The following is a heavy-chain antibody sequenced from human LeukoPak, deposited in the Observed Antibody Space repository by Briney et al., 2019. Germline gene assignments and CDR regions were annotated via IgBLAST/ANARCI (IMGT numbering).Heavy chain of an antibody. V-gene: IGHV1-24*01. D-gene: IGHD6-19*01. CDR2: FDPEDGET. CDR3: ATGGIAVAGTGNWFDP. J-gene: IGHJ5*02. Sequence: ASVKVSCKVSGYTLTELSMHWVRQAPGKGLGWMGGFDPEDGETIYAQKFQGRVTMTEDTSTDTAYMELSSLRSEDTAVYYCATGGIAVAGTGNWFDPWGQGTLVTVSS. CDR1: GYTLTELS.